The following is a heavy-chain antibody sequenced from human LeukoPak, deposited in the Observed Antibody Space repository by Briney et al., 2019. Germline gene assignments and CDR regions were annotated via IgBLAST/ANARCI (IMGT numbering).Heavy chain of an antibody. D-gene: IGHD3-16*01. CDR2: ISPNSGGT. Sequence: ASVKVSCKASGYTFTGYYMHWVRQAPGQGLEGMGWISPNSGGTNYAQKFQGRVTMTRDTSISTAYMDLTRLGSDDTAVYYCAREGQGYVYWGQGTLVTVSS. J-gene: IGHJ4*02. CDR1: GYTFTGYY. V-gene: IGHV1-2*02. CDR3: AREGQGYVY.